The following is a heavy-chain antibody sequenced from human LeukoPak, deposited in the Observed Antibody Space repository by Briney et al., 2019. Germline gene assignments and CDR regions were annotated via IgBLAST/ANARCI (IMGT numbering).Heavy chain of an antibody. V-gene: IGHV4-34*01. Sequence: SETLSLTCAVYGGSFSGYYWSWIRQPPGKGLEWIGEINHSGSTNYNPSLKSRVTISVDTSKNQFSLKLSSVTAADTAVYYCARGGGYGSGSRLYYFDYWGQGTLVTVSS. CDR3: ARGGGYGSGSRLYYFDY. CDR2: INHSGST. CDR1: GGSFSGYY. J-gene: IGHJ4*02. D-gene: IGHD3-10*01.